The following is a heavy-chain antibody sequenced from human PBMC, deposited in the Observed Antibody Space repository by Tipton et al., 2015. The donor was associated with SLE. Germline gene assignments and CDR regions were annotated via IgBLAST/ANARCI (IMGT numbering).Heavy chain of an antibody. J-gene: IGHJ6*03. CDR1: DDSFSTYY. CDR2: IYYSGST. V-gene: IGHV4-59*01. CDR3: ARVGYSGTSPYYYYYMDV. D-gene: IGHD1-26*01. Sequence: TLSLTCTVSDDSFSTYYWSWIRQPPGGGLEWIGYIYYSGSTNYHPSLKSRVTISVDTSKNQFSLNLSSVTAADTAIYYCARVGYSGTSPYYYYYMDVWGKGTTVTVSS.